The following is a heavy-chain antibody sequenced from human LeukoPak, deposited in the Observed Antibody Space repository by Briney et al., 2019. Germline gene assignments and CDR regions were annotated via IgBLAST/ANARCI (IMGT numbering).Heavy chain of an antibody. CDR2: IKQDGSEK. Sequence: PGGSLRLSCAASGFTFSSYWMSWVRQAPGKGLEWVANIKQDGSEKYYVDSVKGRFTISRDNAKNSLYLQMNSLRAEDTALYYCAKDMDLNHRAVAADYWGQGTLVTVSS. CDR3: AKDMDLNHRAVAADY. D-gene: IGHD6-19*01. J-gene: IGHJ4*02. CDR1: GFTFSSYW. V-gene: IGHV3-7*03.